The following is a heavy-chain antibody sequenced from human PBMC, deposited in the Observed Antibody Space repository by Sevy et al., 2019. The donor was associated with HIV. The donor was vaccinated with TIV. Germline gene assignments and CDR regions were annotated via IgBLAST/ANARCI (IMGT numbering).Heavy chain of an antibody. Sequence: GGSLRLSCAASGFTFSSYEMTWVRQAPGKGLEWISSISSSGTTIYYGDSVEGRFTISGDNPKNSLYLQMNSLRAEDTAFYYCARKGGPYDIGFDPWGQGTLVTVSS. CDR2: ISSSGTTI. J-gene: IGHJ5*02. D-gene: IGHD3-22*01. CDR3: ARKGGPYDIGFDP. V-gene: IGHV3-48*03. CDR1: GFTFSSYE.